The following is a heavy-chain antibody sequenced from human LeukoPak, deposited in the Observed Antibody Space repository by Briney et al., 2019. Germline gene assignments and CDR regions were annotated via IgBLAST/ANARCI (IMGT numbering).Heavy chain of an antibody. CDR3: ARDYYDSSGNDFDY. CDR1: GYTFTSYD. J-gene: IGHJ4*02. Sequence: ASVTVSCKASGYTFTSYDISWVRQAPGQGLEWMGWISAYNGNTNYAQKLQGRVTMTTDTSTSTAYMELRSLRSDDTAVYYCARDYYDSSGNDFDYWGQGTLVTVSS. V-gene: IGHV1-18*01. D-gene: IGHD3-22*01. CDR2: ISAYNGNT.